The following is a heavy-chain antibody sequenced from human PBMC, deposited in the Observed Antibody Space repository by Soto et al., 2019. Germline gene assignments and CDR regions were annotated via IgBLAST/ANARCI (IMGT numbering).Heavy chain of an antibody. CDR3: AKGNLEGLDF. CDR2: IYSGGDI. Sequence: GGSLRLSCGASGFTVNSNYMSWVRQAPGKGLEWVSLIYSGGDIFYADSVKCRFTISRDDSKNTVYLQMNSLRADDTAIYYCAKGNLEGLDFWGQGTLVTVSS. V-gene: IGHV3-53*01. D-gene: IGHD1-1*01. J-gene: IGHJ4*02. CDR1: GFTVNSNY.